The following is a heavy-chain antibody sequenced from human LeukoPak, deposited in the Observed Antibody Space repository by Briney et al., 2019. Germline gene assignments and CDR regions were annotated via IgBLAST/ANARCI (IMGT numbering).Heavy chain of an antibody. CDR2: ISYDGSNK. D-gene: IGHD2-2*01. CDR3: AKDRGVPAARGSYYYYGMDV. CDR1: GFTFCSYG. J-gene: IGHJ6*04. V-gene: IGHV3-30*18. Sequence: GRSLRLSCAASGFTFCSYGMHWVRQAPGKGLEWVAVISYDGSNKYYADSVKGRFTISRDNSKNTLYLQMNSLRAEDTAVYYCAKDRGVPAARGSYYYYGMDVWGKGTTVTVSS.